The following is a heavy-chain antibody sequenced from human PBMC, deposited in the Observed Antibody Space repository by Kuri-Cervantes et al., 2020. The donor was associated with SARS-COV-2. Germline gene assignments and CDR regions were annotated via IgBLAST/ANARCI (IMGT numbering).Heavy chain of an antibody. D-gene: IGHD7-27*01. Sequence: SVKVSCKASGGTFSSYAISWVRQAPGQGLEWMGRIIPILGIANYAQKFQGRVTITADESTSTAYMELSSLRSDDTAVYYCARDTGNRRLGIDSWGQGTLVTVSS. CDR1: GGTFSSYA. J-gene: IGHJ4*02. CDR2: IIPILGIA. V-gene: IGHV1-69*04. CDR3: ARDTGNRRLGIDS.